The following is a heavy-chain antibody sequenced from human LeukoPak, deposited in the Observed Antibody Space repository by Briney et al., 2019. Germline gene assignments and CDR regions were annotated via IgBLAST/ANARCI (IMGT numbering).Heavy chain of an antibody. CDR1: GFTFDDYA. J-gene: IGHJ4*02. CDR2: ISWNSGSI. V-gene: IGHV3-9*01. D-gene: IGHD3-22*01. CDR3: AKEQYDSNGYYLGGFDY. Sequence: GRSLRLSCAASGFTFDDYAMHWVRQAPGKGLEWVSGISWNSGSIGYADSVKGRFTISRDNAKNSLYLQMNSLRAEDTALYYCAKEQYDSNGYYLGGFDYWGQGTLVTVSS.